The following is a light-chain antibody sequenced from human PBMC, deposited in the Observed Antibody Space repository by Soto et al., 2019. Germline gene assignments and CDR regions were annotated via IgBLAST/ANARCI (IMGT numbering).Light chain of an antibody. CDR1: QSISTW. Sequence: DIPMTQSPSTLSASVGDRVTITCRASQSISTWLAWYQQKPGKAPKLLIYDASSLETGAPSRFSGSGSGTEFTLTISTVQPEDFASYHCQQYNSYPWTFGQGTEVEVK. V-gene: IGKV1-5*01. CDR3: QQYNSYPWT. J-gene: IGKJ1*01. CDR2: DAS.